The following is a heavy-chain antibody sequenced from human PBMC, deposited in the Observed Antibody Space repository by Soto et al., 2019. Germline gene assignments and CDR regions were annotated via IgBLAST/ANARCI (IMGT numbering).Heavy chain of an antibody. V-gene: IGHV1-18*01. CDR3: ARSIVVVTALDY. CDR1: GYTFTSYG. Sequence: VMVFCKASGYTFTSYGISWVRQAPGQGLEWMGWIRPYNGNTNYAQKFQGRVTITRDTSASTAYMELSSLRSEDTAVYYCARSIVVVTALDYWGQGTLVTVSS. CDR2: IRPYNGNT. J-gene: IGHJ4*02. D-gene: IGHD2-21*02.